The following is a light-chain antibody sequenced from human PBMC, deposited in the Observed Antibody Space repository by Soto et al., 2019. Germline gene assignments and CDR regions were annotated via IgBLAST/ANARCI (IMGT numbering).Light chain of an antibody. J-gene: IGKJ2*01. Sequence: DIQMTQSPSSLSASVGDRVTITCRASQSISSYLNWYQQKPGKAPKLLIYAASSLQSGVPSRFSGSGSGTDFTLTISSLHPEDFATYYCQQGYSTPRTFGQGTKLEIK. CDR3: QQGYSTPRT. CDR1: QSISSY. V-gene: IGKV1-39*01. CDR2: AAS.